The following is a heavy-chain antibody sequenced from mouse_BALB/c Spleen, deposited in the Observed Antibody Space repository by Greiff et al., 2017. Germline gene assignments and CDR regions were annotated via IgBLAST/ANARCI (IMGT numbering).Heavy chain of an antibody. CDR3: ARGGTMITHFDY. D-gene: IGHD2-4*01. Sequence: QVHVKQSGPELVKPGASVKISCKASGYAFSSSWMNWVKQRPGQGLEWIGWIYPGNVNTKYNEKFKGKATLTADKSSSTAYMQLSSLTSEDSAVYFCARGGTMITHFDYWGQGTTLTVSS. J-gene: IGHJ2*01. CDR2: IYPGNVNT. V-gene: IGHV1-82*01. CDR1: GYAFSSSW.